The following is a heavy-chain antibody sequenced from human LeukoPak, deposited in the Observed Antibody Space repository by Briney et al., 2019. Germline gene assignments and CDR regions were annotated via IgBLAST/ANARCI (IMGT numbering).Heavy chain of an antibody. CDR2: IYYSGSS. D-gene: IGHD3-10*01. V-gene: IGHV4-39*01. CDR1: GGSIASSNYY. CDR3: ARHYYDSGSYVLRPSDY. Sequence: TSETLSLTCTVSGGSIASSNYYWGCIRQPPGKGLEWLASIYYSGSSYYNPALKSRATISIAPSKNQFSLKLTSVTAADTAVYYCARHYYDSGSYVLRPSDYWGQGTLVTVSS. J-gene: IGHJ4*02.